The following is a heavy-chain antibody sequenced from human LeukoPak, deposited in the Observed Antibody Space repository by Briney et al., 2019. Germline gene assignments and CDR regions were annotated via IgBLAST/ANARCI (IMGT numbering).Heavy chain of an antibody. D-gene: IGHD6-13*01. CDR3: AKGGVAAAVPDAFDI. J-gene: IGHJ3*02. CDR2: INSDGSST. Sequence: GGSLRLSCAASGFTFSSYWMHWVRQAPGKGLVWVSRINSDGSSTSYADSVKGRFTISRDNAKNTLYLQMNSLRAEDMALYYCAKGGVAAAVPDAFDIWGQGTMVTVSS. V-gene: IGHV3-74*01. CDR1: GFTFSSYW.